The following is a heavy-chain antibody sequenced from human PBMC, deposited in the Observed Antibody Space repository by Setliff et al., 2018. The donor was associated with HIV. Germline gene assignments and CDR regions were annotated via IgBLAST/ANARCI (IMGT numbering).Heavy chain of an antibody. V-gene: IGHV3-7*01. CDR3: ARWGDTPTFYNFWSGYYFDY. Sequence: PGGSLRLSCAASGFTFSNAWMSWVRQAPGKGLEWVANIKEDGSKKNYVDSVKGRFTISRDNAEDSLYLQMNSLRAEDTAVYYCARWGDTPTFYNFWSGYYFDYWGQGALVTVSS. CDR1: GFTFSNAW. CDR2: IKEDGSKK. J-gene: IGHJ4*02. D-gene: IGHD3-3*01.